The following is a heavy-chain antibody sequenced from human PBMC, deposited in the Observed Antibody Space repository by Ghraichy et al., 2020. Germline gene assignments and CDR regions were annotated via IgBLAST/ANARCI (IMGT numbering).Heavy chain of an antibody. CDR2: ITGTGANT. D-gene: IGHD2-15*01. CDR3: AKDDYCSGATCATYYYYGLDL. V-gene: IGHV3-23*01. CDR1: GFIFSNYA. Sequence: GGSLRLSCAASGFIFSNYAMTWVRQAPGKGLEWVSSITGTGANTYYEDSVKGRFTISRDNSKNTLYLQMNSLRAEDTAIYYCAKDDYCSGATCATYYYYGLDLWGQGTMVTVSS. J-gene: IGHJ6*02.